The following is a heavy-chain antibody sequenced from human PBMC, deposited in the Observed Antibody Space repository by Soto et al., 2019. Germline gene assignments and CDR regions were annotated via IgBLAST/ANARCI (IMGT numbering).Heavy chain of an antibody. D-gene: IGHD6-19*01. V-gene: IGHV1-18*01. CDR1: GYSFTNYG. Sequence: QDQLVQSGVEVKKPGASVKVSCKASGYSFTNYGITWVRQAPGQGFEWMGWISAYNGNTNYAQKLQGRVTFTTDASKSTAYLELRSLRSDDTAVYYCARDRGVAPPVAGNTHYYYYMDVWGKGTTVTVSS. J-gene: IGHJ6*03. CDR3: ARDRGVAPPVAGNTHYYYYMDV. CDR2: ISAYNGNT.